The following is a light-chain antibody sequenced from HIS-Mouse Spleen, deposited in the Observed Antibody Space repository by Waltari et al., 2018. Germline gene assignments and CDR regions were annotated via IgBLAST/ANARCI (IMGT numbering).Light chain of an antibody. Sequence: QSVLTQPPSASGTPGQRATITCSGTSSNIGSNYVYWYPQLPGTAPKPLIYRNNQRPSGVPDRFSGSKSGTSASLAISGLRSEDEADYYCAAWDGSLSGPVFGGGTKLTVL. J-gene: IGLJ3*02. V-gene: IGLV1-47*01. CDR1: SSNIGSNY. CDR3: AAWDGSLSGPV. CDR2: RNN.